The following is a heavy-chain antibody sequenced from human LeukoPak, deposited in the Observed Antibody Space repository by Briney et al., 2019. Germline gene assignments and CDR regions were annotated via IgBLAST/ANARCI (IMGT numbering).Heavy chain of an antibody. CDR2: IDWDDDK. Sequence: SGPTVVNPTQTLTLTCTFSGFSLSTSGMRVSWVRQPPGKALEWLSHIDWDDDKFYSTSLKTRLTISKDTSKNQLVLTMTNMDPVDTGTYYCARMGEYSYGGSYYFDYWGQGTLVTVSS. D-gene: IGHD5-18*01. CDR1: GFSLSTSGMR. J-gene: IGHJ4*02. V-gene: IGHV2-70*04. CDR3: ARMGEYSYGGSYYFDY.